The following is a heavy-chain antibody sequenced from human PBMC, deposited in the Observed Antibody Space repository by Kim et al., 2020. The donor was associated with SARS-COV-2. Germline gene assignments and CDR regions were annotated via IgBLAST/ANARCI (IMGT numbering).Heavy chain of an antibody. CDR3: ARGKYYYGSGSSGGFDY. V-gene: IGHV3-30*04. D-gene: IGHD3-10*01. Sequence: GGSLRLSCAASGFTFSSYAMHWVRQAPGKGLEWVAVISYDGSNKYYADSVKGRFTISRDNSKNTLYLQMNSLRAEDTAVYYCARGKYYYGSGSSGGFDYWGQGTLVTVSS. J-gene: IGHJ4*02. CDR1: GFTFSSYA. CDR2: ISYDGSNK.